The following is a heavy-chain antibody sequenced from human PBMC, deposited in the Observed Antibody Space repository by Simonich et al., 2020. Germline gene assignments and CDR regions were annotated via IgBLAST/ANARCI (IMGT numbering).Heavy chain of an antibody. CDR1: GGSISSYY. CDR3: ARLPDY. J-gene: IGHJ4*02. Sequence: QVQLQESGPGLVKPSETLSLTCTVSGGSISSYYLSWIRQLPGKRLEWIGYIYYSGSTNYNPSLKSRVTISVDTSKNQFSLKLSSVTAADTAVYYCARLPDYWGQRTLVTVSS. V-gene: IGHV4-59*08. CDR2: IYYSGST.